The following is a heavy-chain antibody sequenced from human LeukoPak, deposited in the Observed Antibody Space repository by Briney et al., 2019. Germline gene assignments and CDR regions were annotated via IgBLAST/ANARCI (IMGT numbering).Heavy chain of an antibody. V-gene: IGHV4-34*01. Sequence: PSETLSLTCAVYGGSFSGYYWGWIRQPPGKGLEWIGEINHSGSTNYNPSLKSRVTISVDTSKNQFSLKLSSVTAADTAVYYCARGGLRANNWFDPWGQGTLVTVSS. J-gene: IGHJ5*02. CDR2: INHSGST. CDR3: ARGGLRANNWFDP. D-gene: IGHD5-12*01. CDR1: GGSFSGYY.